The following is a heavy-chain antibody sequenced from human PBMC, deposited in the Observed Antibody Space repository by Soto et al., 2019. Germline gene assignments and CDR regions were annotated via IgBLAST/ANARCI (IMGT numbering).Heavy chain of an antibody. CDR3: AKASVWYPYFDS. CDR2: ITYTGVST. D-gene: IGHD6-13*01. Sequence: GGSLRLSCAASEFSFDDYGMSWVRQAPGKGLEWVSSITYTGVSTYYADSVKGRFTISRDNSKDTLYLQMNSLRAEDTAIYYCAKASVWYPYFDSWGQGTLVTVSS. CDR1: EFSFDDYG. V-gene: IGHV3-23*01. J-gene: IGHJ4*02.